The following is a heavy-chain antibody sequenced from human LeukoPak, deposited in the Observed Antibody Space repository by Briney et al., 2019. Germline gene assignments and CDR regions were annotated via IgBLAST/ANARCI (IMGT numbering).Heavy chain of an antibody. V-gene: IGHV4-59*11. D-gene: IGHD2-2*01. CDR1: GGSISSHY. Sequence: SETLSLTCTVSGGSISSHYWSWIRQPPGKGLEWIGYIYYSGSTNYNPSLKSRVTISVDTSKNQFSLELSSVTAADTAVYYCARIPYCSSTSCFFFDYWGQGTLVTVSS. CDR2: IYYSGST. J-gene: IGHJ4*02. CDR3: ARIPYCSSTSCFFFDY.